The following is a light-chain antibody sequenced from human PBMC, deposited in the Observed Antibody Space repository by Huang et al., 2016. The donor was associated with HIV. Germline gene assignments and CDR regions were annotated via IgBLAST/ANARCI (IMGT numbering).Light chain of an antibody. CDR2: LGA. J-gene: IGKJ1*01. CDR1: QSLLHSTGHNY. V-gene: IGKV2-28*01. CDR3: MQGLQTWT. Sequence: DIVMVQSPASLSVTPGEAASITCRSSQSLLHSTGHNYLDWYWQKPGQSPQLLIYLGATRACGVPDRFSGSGSGTDFTLRSNRVEAGDVGVYYCMQGLQTWTFGQGTKVEI.